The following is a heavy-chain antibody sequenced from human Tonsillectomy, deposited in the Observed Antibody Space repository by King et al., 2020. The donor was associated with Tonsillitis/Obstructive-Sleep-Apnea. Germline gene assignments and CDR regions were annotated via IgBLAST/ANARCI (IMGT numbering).Heavy chain of an antibody. V-gene: IGHV3-64*01. Sequence: VQLVESGGGLVQPGGSLRLSCVASGFTFSSYAMHWVRQAPGKGLEYVSAINDNGGSTYYANSVKGRFTISRDNSRDTLYLQMGRLRAEDMAVYYCARETDGVDGSNAYGGQGTLVTASS. CDR1: GFTFSSYA. J-gene: IGHJ4*02. D-gene: IGHD5-24*01. CDR2: INDNGGST. CDR3: ARETDGVDGSNAY.